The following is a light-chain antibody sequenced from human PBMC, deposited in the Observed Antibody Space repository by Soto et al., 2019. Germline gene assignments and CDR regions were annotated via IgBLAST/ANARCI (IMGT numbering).Light chain of an antibody. J-gene: IGKJ2*01. V-gene: IGKV3-15*01. Sequence: EIVMTQSPATLSVSPGERAALSCRASQSVRSNFAWYQQKPGQAPRLLVYDASTRATGIPARFSGSGSGTEFTLTISSLQSEDFAVYYCQQYYNWPYTFGQGTKLEIK. CDR1: QSVRSN. CDR3: QQYYNWPYT. CDR2: DAS.